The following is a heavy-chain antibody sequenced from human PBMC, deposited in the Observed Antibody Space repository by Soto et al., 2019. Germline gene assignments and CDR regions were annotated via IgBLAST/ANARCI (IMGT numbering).Heavy chain of an antibody. CDR3: AKGLAYCGGDCYSHFDL. V-gene: IGHV3-30*18. CDR2: ISYDGSNK. CDR1: GFTFSSYG. J-gene: IGHJ2*01. D-gene: IGHD2-21*02. Sequence: QVELVESRGGVVQPGRSLRLSCAASGFTFSSYGIHWVRQAPGKGLEWVAVISYDGSNKYYADSVKGRFTISRDNSKNTLSLQMNSLRAEDTAVYYCAKGLAYCGGDCYSHFDLWGRGTLVTVSS.